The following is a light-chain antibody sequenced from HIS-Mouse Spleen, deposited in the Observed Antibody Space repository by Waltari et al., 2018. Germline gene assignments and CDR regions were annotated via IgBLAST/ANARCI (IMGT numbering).Light chain of an antibody. Sequence: QSALTQPRSVSGSPGQSVTISCTGTSSDVGGYNYVSWYQQHPGKAPKLRMYDGSKRPAGGPGRCAGSKSGNTASLTISGLQAEDEADYYCCSYAGSYTWVFGGGTKLTVL. CDR2: DGS. V-gene: IGLV2-11*01. CDR3: CSYAGSYTWV. J-gene: IGLJ3*02. CDR1: SSDVGGYNY.